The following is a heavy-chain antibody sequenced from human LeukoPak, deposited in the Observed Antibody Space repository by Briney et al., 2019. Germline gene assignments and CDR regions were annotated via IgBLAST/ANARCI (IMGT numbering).Heavy chain of an antibody. D-gene: IGHD3-22*01. V-gene: IGHV1-2*02. CDR2: INPNNGGT. CDR3: AREVDYYDTSDYFLLGY. J-gene: IGHJ4*02. Sequence: ASVKDSCKASGYTFTDYYIHWVRQAPGQGLEWMGWINPNNGGTNYAQKFQGRVTMTRDTSISTAYMELSRLRSDDTAVYYCAREVDYYDTSDYFLLGYWGQGTLVTVSS. CDR1: GYTFTDYY.